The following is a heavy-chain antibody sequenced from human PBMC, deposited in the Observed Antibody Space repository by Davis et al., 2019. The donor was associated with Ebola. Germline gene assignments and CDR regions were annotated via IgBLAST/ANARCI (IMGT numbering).Heavy chain of an antibody. CDR2: IIPILGKA. CDR1: AGTFSSYA. J-gene: IGHJ6*02. CDR3: ARSKTGGGEV. Sequence: SVKVSCKASAGTFSSYAISWVRQDPGRGPEWMGRIIPILGKANYAQKFKGRVTITADKSTRTAYMELSSLRSEDTAVYYCARSKTGGGEVWGQGTTVTVSS. D-gene: IGHD3-16*01. V-gene: IGHV1-69*04.